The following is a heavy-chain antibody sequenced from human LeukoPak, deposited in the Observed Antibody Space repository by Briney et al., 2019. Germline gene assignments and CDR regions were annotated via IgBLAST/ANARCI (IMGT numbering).Heavy chain of an antibody. CDR3: ASTPADRYCSGGSCYKTFDY. CDR1: GGTFSSYT. V-gene: IGHV1-69*05. Sequence: GSLVKVSCKASGGTFSSYTISWVRQAPGQGLEWMGGIIPIFGIANYAQKFQGRVTITTDESTSTAYMELSSLRSEDTAVYYCASTPADRYCSGGSCYKTFDYWGQGTLVTVSS. CDR2: IIPIFGIA. D-gene: IGHD2-15*01. J-gene: IGHJ4*02.